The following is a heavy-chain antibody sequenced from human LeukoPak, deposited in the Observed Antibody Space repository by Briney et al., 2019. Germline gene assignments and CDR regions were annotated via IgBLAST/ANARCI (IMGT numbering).Heavy chain of an antibody. Sequence: PGRSLRLSCAASGFTFNSYAMHWVRQAPGKGLEWVAVISYDGSNKYYADSVRGRFTISRDNSKNTLFLQMNSLRADDTAVYYCAREGDSSGYSGWFDPWGQGTLVTVSS. J-gene: IGHJ5*02. V-gene: IGHV3-30*04. CDR2: ISYDGSNK. CDR3: AREGDSSGYSGWFDP. CDR1: GFTFNSYA. D-gene: IGHD3-22*01.